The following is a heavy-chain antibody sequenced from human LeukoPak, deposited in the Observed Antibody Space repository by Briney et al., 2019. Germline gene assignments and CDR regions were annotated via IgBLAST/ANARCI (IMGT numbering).Heavy chain of an antibody. J-gene: IGHJ4*02. V-gene: IGHV4-61*02. CDR3: AREGVVTADY. D-gene: IGHD3-22*01. Sequence: SRTLSLTCTVSGGSISSGSYYWSWIRQPAGKGLEWIGRIYTSGSTNYNPSLKSRVTISVDTSKNQFSLKLSSVTAADTAVYYCAREGVVTADYWGQGTLVTVSS. CDR2: IYTSGST. CDR1: GGSISSGSYY.